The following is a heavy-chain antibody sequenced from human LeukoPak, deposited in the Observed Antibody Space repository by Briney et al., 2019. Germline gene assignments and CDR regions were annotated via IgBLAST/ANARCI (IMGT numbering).Heavy chain of an antibody. V-gene: IGHV3-23*01. Sequence: PGGSLRLSCAASGFTFSSYAMSWVRQAPGKGLEWVSTISGSGGSTYYADSVKGRFTISRDNSKNTLYLQMNSLRAEDTAVYYCAKDLVRSWLIDFDYWGQGTLVTVSS. J-gene: IGHJ4*02. CDR3: AKDLVRSWLIDFDY. D-gene: IGHD6-13*01. CDR2: ISGSGGST. CDR1: GFTFSSYA.